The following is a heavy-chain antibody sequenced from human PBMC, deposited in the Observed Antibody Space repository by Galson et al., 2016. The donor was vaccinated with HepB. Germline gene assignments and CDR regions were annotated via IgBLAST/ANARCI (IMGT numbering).Heavy chain of an antibody. D-gene: IGHD3-10*01. J-gene: IGHJ5*02. V-gene: IGHV4-30-4*01. CDR1: GGSMKSGDYY. CDR3: ARAGIEELFRVFDT. CDR2: IYSSGST. Sequence: ALSLTCTVSGGSMKSGDYYWSWIRQPPGKGLEWLGYIYSSGSTYYNPSLKSRLFISVNTSNNQFPLRLNSVTAADTAVYYCARAGIEELFRVFDTWGRGTLVTVSS.